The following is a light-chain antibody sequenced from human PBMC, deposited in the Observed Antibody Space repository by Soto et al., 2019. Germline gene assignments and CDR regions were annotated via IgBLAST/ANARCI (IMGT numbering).Light chain of an antibody. CDR3: LLSDGGDGV. Sequence: QAVVTQEPSLTVSPGGTVTLTCGSSTGAVTSGHFPYWFQQKPGQAPRTLIYDTSSNHSWTPARFSGSLLGGKAALTLSGAQSDDEAEYYRLLSDGGDGVFGGGTKLTVL. CDR2: DTS. J-gene: IGLJ2*01. CDR1: TGAVTSGHF. V-gene: IGLV7-46*01.